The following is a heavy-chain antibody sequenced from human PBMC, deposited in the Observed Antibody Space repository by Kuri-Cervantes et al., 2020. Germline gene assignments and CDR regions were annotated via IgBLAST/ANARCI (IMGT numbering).Heavy chain of an antibody. CDR2: INHSGST. CDR1: GYSISSGYY. CDR3: ARGRLPYYYYYMDV. V-gene: IGHV4-34*01. J-gene: IGHJ6*03. Sequence: SETLSLTCAVSGYSISSGYYWSWIRQPPGKGLEWIGEINHSGSTNYNPSLKSRVTISVDTSKTQLSLKLSSVTAADTAVYYCARGRLPYYYYYMDVWDKGTTVTVSS.